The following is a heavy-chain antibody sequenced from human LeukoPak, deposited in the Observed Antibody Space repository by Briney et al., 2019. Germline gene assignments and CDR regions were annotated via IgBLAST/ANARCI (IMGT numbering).Heavy chain of an antibody. D-gene: IGHD3-10*01. J-gene: IGHJ4*02. CDR3: ARAGGETKVPFDY. V-gene: IGHV3-7*01. Sequence: INQDGSEKYYVDSVEGRFTISRDNAKNSLYLQMNSLRAEDTAVYYCARAGGETKVPFDYWGQGTLVTVSS. CDR2: INQDGSEK.